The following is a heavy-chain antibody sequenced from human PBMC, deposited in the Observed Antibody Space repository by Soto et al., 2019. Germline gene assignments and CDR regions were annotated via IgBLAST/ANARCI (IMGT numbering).Heavy chain of an antibody. J-gene: IGHJ6*02. CDR1: GFTFSSYA. Sequence: GGSLRLSCAASGFTFSSYAMSWVRQAPGKGLEWVSAISGSGGSTYYADSVKGRFTISRDNSKNTLYLQMNSLRAEDTAVYYCAKDGWREWAVTTYYYGMDVWGQGTTVTVSS. CDR2: ISGSGGST. V-gene: IGHV3-23*01. D-gene: IGHD4-17*01. CDR3: AKDGWREWAVTTYYYGMDV.